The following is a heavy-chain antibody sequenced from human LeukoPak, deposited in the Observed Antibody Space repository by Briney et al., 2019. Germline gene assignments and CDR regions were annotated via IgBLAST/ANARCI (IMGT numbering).Heavy chain of an antibody. CDR3: AKCSTMISSKYYFDY. D-gene: IGHD3-22*01. CDR1: GFTFSSYA. J-gene: IGHJ4*02. V-gene: IGHV3-23*01. CDR2: ISGSSGST. Sequence: GGSLRLSCAASGFTFSSYAMSWVRQAPGKGLEWVSAISGSSGSTYYADSVKGRFTISRDNSKNTLYLQMNSLRAEDTAVYYCAKCSTMISSKYYFDYWGQGTLAPASS.